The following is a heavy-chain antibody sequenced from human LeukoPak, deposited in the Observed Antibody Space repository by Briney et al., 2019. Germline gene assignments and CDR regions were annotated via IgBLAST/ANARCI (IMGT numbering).Heavy chain of an antibody. CDR2: ISSSGSTI. CDR3: ARDLPGGSYYYYYGMDV. V-gene: IGHV3-48*03. CDR1: GFTFSSYE. Sequence: GGSLRLSCAASGFTFSSYEMNWVRQAPGKGLEWVSYISSSGSTIYYADSVKGRFTISRGNAKNSLYLQMNSLRAEDTAVYYCARDLPGGSYYYYYGMDVWGQGTTVTVSS. J-gene: IGHJ6*02. D-gene: IGHD1-26*01.